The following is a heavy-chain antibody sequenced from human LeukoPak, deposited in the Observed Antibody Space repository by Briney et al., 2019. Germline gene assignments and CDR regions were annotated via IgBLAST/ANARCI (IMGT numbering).Heavy chain of an antibody. CDR1: GFTFSSYA. D-gene: IGHD6-19*01. V-gene: IGHV3-30*18. CDR2: MSHDGSNK. CDR3: AKSDSSGWSRPFDY. Sequence: GRSLRLSCAASGFTFSSYAMHWVRQAPGKGLEWVAVMSHDGSNKYYGDSVKGRFTISRDNSKNTLYLQMNSLRAEDTAVYYCAKSDSSGWSRPFDYWGQGTLVTVSS. J-gene: IGHJ4*02.